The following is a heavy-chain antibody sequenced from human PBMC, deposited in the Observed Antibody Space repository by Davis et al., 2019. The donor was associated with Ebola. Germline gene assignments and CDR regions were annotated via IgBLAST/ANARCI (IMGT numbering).Heavy chain of an antibody. CDR1: GDSVSANSVA. CDR2: IYYRSRWNN. J-gene: IGHJ4*02. V-gene: IGHV6-1*01. Sequence: SQTLSLTCAISGDSVSANSVAWNWIRQSPSRGLEWLGRIYYRSRWNNDYAVSVKSRIAINADTSKNQFSLQLNSVTAADTAVYYCARGYYGDRFDYWGQGTLVTVSS. D-gene: IGHD4-17*01. CDR3: ARGYYGDRFDY.